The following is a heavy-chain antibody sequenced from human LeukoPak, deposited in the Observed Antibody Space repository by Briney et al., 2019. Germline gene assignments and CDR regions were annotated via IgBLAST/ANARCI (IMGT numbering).Heavy chain of an antibody. Sequence: SETLSLTCAVYGGSFSGYYWSWIRQPPGKGLEWIGEINHSGSTNYNPSFKSRVTISVDTSKNQFSLKLSSVTAADTAVYYCASQVAGDYWGQGTLVTVSS. CDR3: ASQVAGDY. J-gene: IGHJ4*02. D-gene: IGHD5-12*01. V-gene: IGHV4-34*01. CDR1: GGSFSGYY. CDR2: INHSGST.